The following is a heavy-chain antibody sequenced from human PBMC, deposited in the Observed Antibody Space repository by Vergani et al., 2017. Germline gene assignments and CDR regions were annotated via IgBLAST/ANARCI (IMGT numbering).Heavy chain of an antibody. CDR2: IYSGGST. V-gene: IGHV3-66*01. J-gene: IGHJ4*02. CDR3: ARSGGIAVAGTDY. D-gene: IGHD6-19*01. CDR1: GFTVSSNY. Sequence: EVQLVESGGGLVQPGGSLRLSCAASGFTVSSNYMSWVRQAPGKGLEWVSVIYSGGSTYYADSVKGRFTISRDNSKNTLYLQMNSLRAEDTAVYYCARSGGIAVAGTDYWGQGTLVTVSS.